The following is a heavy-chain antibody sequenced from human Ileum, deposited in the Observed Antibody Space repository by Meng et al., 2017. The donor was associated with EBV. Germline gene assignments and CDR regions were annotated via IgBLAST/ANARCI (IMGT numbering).Heavy chain of an antibody. CDR1: GYTFTSYA. D-gene: IGHD6-19*01. V-gene: IGHV1-3*04. CDR2: INTGNGET. CDR3: ASRPGIAVAGFDY. Sequence: QVQLVQSGAGMKKPVSIVEVSCKASGYTFTSYAMNWVRQAPGQRLEWMGWINTGNGETKYSQKFQGRVTLTRDTSASTAYMELSSLRSEDTAVYYCASRPGIAVAGFDYWGQGTLVTVSS. J-gene: IGHJ4*02.